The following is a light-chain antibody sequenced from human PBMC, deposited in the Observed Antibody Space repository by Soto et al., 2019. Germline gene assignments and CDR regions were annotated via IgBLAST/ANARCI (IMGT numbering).Light chain of an antibody. CDR1: SSDVGSYNL. CDR2: EDS. Sequence: QSALTQPASVSGSPGQSITISCTGTSSDVGSYNLVSWYQQHPGKAPKLMIYEDSKRPSGVSNRFSGSKSGNTASLTISGHEAEDEADYYCCSYAASSAVVFGGGTKLTVL. J-gene: IGLJ2*01. CDR3: CSYAASSAVV. V-gene: IGLV2-23*01.